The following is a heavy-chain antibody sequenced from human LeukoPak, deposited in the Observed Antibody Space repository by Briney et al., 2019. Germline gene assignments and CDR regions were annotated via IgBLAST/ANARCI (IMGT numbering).Heavy chain of an antibody. J-gene: IGHJ4*02. Sequence: SETLSLTCTVSGGSISSSSYYWSWIRQPPGKGLEWIGYIYYSGSTNYNPSLKSRVTISVDTSKNQFSLKLSSVTAADTAVYYCAREGGYNWNFDYWGQGTLVTVSS. D-gene: IGHD1-1*01. CDR3: AREGGYNWNFDY. V-gene: IGHV4-61*01. CDR2: IYYSGST. CDR1: GGSISSSSYY.